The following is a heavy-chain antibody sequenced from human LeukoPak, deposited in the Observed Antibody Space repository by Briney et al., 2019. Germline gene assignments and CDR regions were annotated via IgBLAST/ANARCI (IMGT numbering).Heavy chain of an antibody. Sequence: GGSLRLSCAASGFTFSSYAMHWVRQAPGKGLEWVAVISYDGSNKYYADSVKGRFTISRDNSKNTLYLQMNSLRAEDTAVYYCARGEYQLLPDYYFDYWGQGTLVTVSS. V-gene: IGHV3-30-3*01. CDR3: ARGEYQLLPDYYFDY. D-gene: IGHD2-2*01. J-gene: IGHJ4*02. CDR2: ISYDGSNK. CDR1: GFTFSSYA.